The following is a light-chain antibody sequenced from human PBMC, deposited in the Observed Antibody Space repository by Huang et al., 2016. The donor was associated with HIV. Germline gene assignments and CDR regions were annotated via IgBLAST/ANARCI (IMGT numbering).Light chain of an antibody. CDR2: GAS. J-gene: IGKJ1*01. CDR3: QQSYDART. V-gene: IGKV1-39*01. Sequence: DIQMTQSPSSLSASIGDRVTITCRASQSINSHLNWYQQKPGKAPKLLIYGASKLHTGVPSRFSGSGSGTDFTLAISSLQPEDFATYYCQQSYDARTFGQGTKVEI. CDR1: QSINSH.